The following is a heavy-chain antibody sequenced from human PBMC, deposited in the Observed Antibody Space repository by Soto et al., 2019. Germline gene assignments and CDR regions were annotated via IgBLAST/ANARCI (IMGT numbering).Heavy chain of an antibody. V-gene: IGHV3-23*01. J-gene: IGHJ5*02. CDR1: GFTFSSYA. CDR2: ISGSGGST. CDR3: AKDGRYCSGGSCYANWFDP. Sequence: EVQLLESGGGLVQPGGSLRLSCAASGFTFSSYAMSWVRQAPGKGLEWVSAISGSGGSTYYADSVKGRFTISSDNSKNALYLQMNSLRAEDTAVYYCAKDGRYCSGGSCYANWFDPWGQGTLVTVSS. D-gene: IGHD2-15*01.